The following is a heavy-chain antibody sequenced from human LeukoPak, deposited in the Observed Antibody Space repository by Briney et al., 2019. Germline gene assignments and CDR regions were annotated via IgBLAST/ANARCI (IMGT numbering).Heavy chain of an antibody. Sequence: PGGSLRLSCAASGFTFSSYAMHWVRQAPGKGLEWLAVISYDGSNKFYPDSVKGRFTISRDNAKNSLYLQMNSLRAEDTAVYYCARDDVTPSHTLPGLRPPYDAFDIWGQGTMVTVSS. D-gene: IGHD1-1*01. CDR1: GFTFSSYA. J-gene: IGHJ3*02. V-gene: IGHV3-30-3*01. CDR3: ARDDVTPSHTLPGLRPPYDAFDI. CDR2: ISYDGSNK.